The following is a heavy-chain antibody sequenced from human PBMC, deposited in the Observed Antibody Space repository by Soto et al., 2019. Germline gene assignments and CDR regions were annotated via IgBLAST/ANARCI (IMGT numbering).Heavy chain of an antibody. V-gene: IGHV3-64*02. CDR3: AREGTPGTTDF. Sequence: EVQLVESGEALVQPGGSLRLSCAASGFTFRNYPMHWVRQAPGKGLESVSAMSGNGGSTYYADSVRGRFTISRDNSKNTLYLHMGSLRTEDMAVYDCAREGTPGTTDFLGQGTLVTVSS. CDR1: GFTFRNYP. D-gene: IGHD1-1*01. CDR2: MSGNGGST. J-gene: IGHJ4*02.